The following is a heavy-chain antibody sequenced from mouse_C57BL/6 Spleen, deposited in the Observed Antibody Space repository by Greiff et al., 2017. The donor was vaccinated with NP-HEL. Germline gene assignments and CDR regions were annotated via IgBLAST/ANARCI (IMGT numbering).Heavy chain of an antibody. CDR2: ISGGGGNT. J-gene: IGHJ2*01. V-gene: IGHV5-9*01. D-gene: IGHD2-3*01. CDR3: ARDGYPYYFDY. CDR1: GFTLSSYT. Sequence: EVKLVESGGGLVKPGGSLKLSCAASGFTLSSYTMSWVRQTPEKRLEWVATISGGGGNTYYPDSVKGRFTISRDNAKNTLYLQMSSLRSEDTALYYCARDGYPYYFDYWGQGTTLTVSS.